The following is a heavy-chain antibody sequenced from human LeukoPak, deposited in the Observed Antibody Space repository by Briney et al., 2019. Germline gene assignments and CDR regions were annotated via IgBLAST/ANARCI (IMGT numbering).Heavy chain of an antibody. Sequence: GGSLRLSCAASGFTFDDYGMSWVRQAPGKGLEWVSGINWNGGSTGYADSVKGRFTISRDNARNSLYLQMNNLRAEDTALYYCARGEKRAFDPWGQGTLVTVSS. D-gene: IGHD6-25*01. J-gene: IGHJ5*02. CDR1: GFTFDDYG. CDR3: ARGEKRAFDP. V-gene: IGHV3-20*04. CDR2: INWNGGST.